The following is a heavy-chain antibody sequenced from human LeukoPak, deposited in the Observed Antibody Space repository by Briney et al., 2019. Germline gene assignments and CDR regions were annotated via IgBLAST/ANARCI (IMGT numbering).Heavy chain of an antibody. Sequence: SVKVSCKASGGTFSSYAISWVRQAPGQGLEWMGGIIPIFGTANYAQKFQGRVTITADKSTSTAYMELSSLRSEDTAVYYCARDCSSTSCSFDYWGQGTLVTVSS. CDR1: GGTFSSYA. D-gene: IGHD2-2*01. CDR3: ARDCSSTSCSFDY. J-gene: IGHJ4*02. CDR2: IIPIFGTA. V-gene: IGHV1-69*06.